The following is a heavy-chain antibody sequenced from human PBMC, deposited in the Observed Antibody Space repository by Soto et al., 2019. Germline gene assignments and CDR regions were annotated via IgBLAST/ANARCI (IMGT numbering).Heavy chain of an antibody. Sequence: SETLSLTCAVSGGSISSGGYSWSWIRQPPGKGLEWIGYIYHSGSTYYNPSLKSRVTISVDRSKNQFSLKLSSVTAADTAVYYCARDLNTYYYGSGRPARYYYYYGMDVWGQGTTVTVSS. D-gene: IGHD3-10*01. CDR2: IYHSGST. J-gene: IGHJ6*02. CDR3: ARDLNTYYYGSGRPARYYYYYGMDV. V-gene: IGHV4-30-2*01. CDR1: GGSISSGGYS.